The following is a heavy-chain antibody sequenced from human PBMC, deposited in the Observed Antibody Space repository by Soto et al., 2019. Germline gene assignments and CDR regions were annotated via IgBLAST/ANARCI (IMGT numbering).Heavy chain of an antibody. J-gene: IGHJ4*02. CDR1: GFTFSDYY. CDR2: SSNSGSFT. Sequence: QVQLVESGGDLVKPGGSLRLSCAASGFTFSDYYMSWIRQAPGKGLEWIGYSSNSGSFTSYADSVKGRFSISRDNAKNSLFLQINSLRGEDTAIYYCVRSGDNYNLLDYWGQGTPVTVSS. V-gene: IGHV3-11*06. D-gene: IGHD1-1*01. CDR3: VRSGDNYNLLDY.